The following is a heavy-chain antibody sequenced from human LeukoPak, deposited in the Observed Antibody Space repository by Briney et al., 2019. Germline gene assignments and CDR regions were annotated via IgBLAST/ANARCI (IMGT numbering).Heavy chain of an antibody. Sequence: PSETLSLTCTVSGGSISSGSYYWSWIRQPPGKGLEWIGYIYYSGSTNYNPSLKSRVTISVDTSKNQFSLKLSSVTAADTAVYYCTNGSGYYGAFDIWGQGTMVTVSS. J-gene: IGHJ3*02. V-gene: IGHV4-61*01. CDR3: TNGSGYYGAFDI. CDR1: GGSISSGSYY. CDR2: IYYSGST. D-gene: IGHD3-22*01.